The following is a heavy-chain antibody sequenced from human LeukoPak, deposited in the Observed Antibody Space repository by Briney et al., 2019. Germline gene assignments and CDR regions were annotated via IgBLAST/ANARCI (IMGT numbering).Heavy chain of an antibody. Sequence: PSETLSLTCTVSGGSISSGDYYWSWIRQPPGKGLEWIGYIYYSGSTYYNPSLKSRVTISVDTSKNQFSLKLSSVTAADTAVYYCARVLPRRRWGGSDAFDHWGQGALVTVSS. D-gene: IGHD4-23*01. CDR1: GGSISSGDYY. J-gene: IGHJ5*02. CDR2: IYYSGST. CDR3: ARVLPRRRWGGSDAFDH. V-gene: IGHV4-30-4*01.